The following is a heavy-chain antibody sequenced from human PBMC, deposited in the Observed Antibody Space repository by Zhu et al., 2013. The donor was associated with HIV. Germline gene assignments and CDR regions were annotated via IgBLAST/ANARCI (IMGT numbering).Heavy chain of an antibody. V-gene: IGHV1-8*01. J-gene: IGHJ3*01. CDR3: ARGDAFDF. CDR1: GYPFSSYT. Sequence: QVQLVQSGAEVKKPGAPVKVSCNTSGYPFSSYTIHWVRQTTGQGLEWMGWMNPNIGNTGSAQKFQGRVTMTRDMSTSTAYMELTSLTSEDTALYYCARGDAFDFWGQGTMVTVSS. CDR2: MNPNIGNT.